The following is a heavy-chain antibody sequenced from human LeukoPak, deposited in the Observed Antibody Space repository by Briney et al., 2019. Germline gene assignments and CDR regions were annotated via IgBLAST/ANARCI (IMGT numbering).Heavy chain of an antibody. CDR1: GYTFTSYY. Sequence: ASVKVSCKASGYTFTSYYMHWVRQAPGQGLEWMGIINPSGGSTSYAQKFQGRVTMTRDTSTSTVYMELSSLRSEDTAVYYCAGDLSPVLHSSGYLGYWGQGTLVTVSS. CDR3: AGDLSPVLHSSGYLGY. V-gene: IGHV1-46*01. D-gene: IGHD3-22*01. CDR2: INPSGGST. J-gene: IGHJ4*02.